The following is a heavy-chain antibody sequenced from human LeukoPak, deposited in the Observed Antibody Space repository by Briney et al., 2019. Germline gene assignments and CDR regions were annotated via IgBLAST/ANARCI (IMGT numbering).Heavy chain of an antibody. Sequence: SETLSLTCTVSGGSISSSSYYWGWIRQPPGKGLEWIGGIYYSGSTYYNPSLKSRVTISVDTSKNQFSLKLRSVTAADTAVYHCARAETYSSGWYDPFFDYWGQGTLVTVST. D-gene: IGHD6-19*01. J-gene: IGHJ4*02. CDR1: GGSISSSSYY. CDR3: ARAETYSSGWYDPFFDY. CDR2: IYYSGST. V-gene: IGHV4-39*07.